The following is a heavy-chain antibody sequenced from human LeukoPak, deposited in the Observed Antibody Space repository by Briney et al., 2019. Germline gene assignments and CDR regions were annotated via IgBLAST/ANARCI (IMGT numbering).Heavy chain of an antibody. CDR3: AKGPVDTAMRYYYYYMDV. V-gene: IGHV3-66*01. D-gene: IGHD5-18*01. CDR1: GFTVSSNY. J-gene: IGHJ6*03. CDR2: IYSGGST. Sequence: GGSLRLSCAASGFTVSSNYMSWVRQAPGKGLEWVSVIYSGGSTYYADSVKGRFTISRDNSKNTLYLQMNSLRAEDTAVYYCAKGPVDTAMRYYYYYMDVWGKGTTVTVSS.